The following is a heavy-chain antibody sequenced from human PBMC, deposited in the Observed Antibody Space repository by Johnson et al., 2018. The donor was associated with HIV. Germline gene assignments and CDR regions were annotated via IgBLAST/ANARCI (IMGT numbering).Heavy chain of an antibody. V-gene: IGHV3-30*04. CDR1: RFTFSSFA. Sequence: QVQLVEYGGGVVQPGRSLRLSCVASRFTFSSFAMHWVRQAPGKGLEWVAVISSDGSDKYSADSVKGRFTISRDSSKNTLYLQMDSLGADDTALYYCARDLSMIVVANAFDIWGQGTMVTVSS. CDR3: ARDLSMIVVANAFDI. J-gene: IGHJ3*02. D-gene: IGHD3-22*01. CDR2: ISSDGSDK.